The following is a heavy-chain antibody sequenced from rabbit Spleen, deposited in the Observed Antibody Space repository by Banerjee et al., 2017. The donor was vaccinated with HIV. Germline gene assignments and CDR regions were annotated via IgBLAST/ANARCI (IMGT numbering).Heavy chain of an antibody. CDR1: GIDFSSYYW. V-gene: IGHV1S45*01. CDR3: ARDAGTSFSTYGMDL. D-gene: IGHD8-1*01. CDR2: IDTGDGDT. Sequence: QQQLEESGGGLVKPGGTLTLTCKASGIDFSSYYWMCWVRQAPGKGLEWIACIDTGDGDTYYANWAKGRFTISKTSSTTVTLQMTSLTAADTATYFCARDAGTSFSTYGMDLWGPGTLVTVS. J-gene: IGHJ6*01.